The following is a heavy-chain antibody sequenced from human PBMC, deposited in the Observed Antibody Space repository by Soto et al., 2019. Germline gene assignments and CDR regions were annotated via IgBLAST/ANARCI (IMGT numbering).Heavy chain of an antibody. J-gene: IGHJ4*02. CDR3: ARVTPNSGRFDFDF. Sequence: QVQLVQSGAEVKKPGSSVKVSCKASGGTFSSYAISWVRQAPGQGLEWMGGIIPIFGTANYAQKFQGRVTITADESTSTAYMELSSLRSEDTAVYYCARVTPNSGRFDFDFWGQGTLVTVSS. CDR2: IIPIFGTA. CDR1: GGTFSSYA. V-gene: IGHV1-69*01. D-gene: IGHD6-19*01.